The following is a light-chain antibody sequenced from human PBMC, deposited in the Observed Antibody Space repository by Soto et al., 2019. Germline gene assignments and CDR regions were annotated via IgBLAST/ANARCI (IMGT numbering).Light chain of an antibody. Sequence: QSVVTQEHSLTVSPGGTVTLTCGSSTGAVTSGHYPYWFQQKPGQAPRTLIYDTSNKHSWTPARFSGSLLGGKAALTLSGAQPEDEDEYDSLISYSGPYVGGHATTVTVL. V-gene: IGLV7-46*01. J-gene: IGLJ1*01. CDR1: TGAVTSGHY. CDR3: LISYSGPYV. CDR2: DTS.